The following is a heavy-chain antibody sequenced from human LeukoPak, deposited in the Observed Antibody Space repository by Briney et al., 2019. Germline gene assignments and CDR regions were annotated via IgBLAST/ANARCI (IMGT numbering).Heavy chain of an antibody. CDR2: IWFDGNNK. D-gene: IGHD6-25*01. V-gene: IGHV3-33*06. CDR3: AKAARLGPSHFDY. CDR1: GFTFTTYG. Sequence: GRSLRLSCAASGFTFTTYGMHWVRQAPGKALEWVAVIWFDGNNKFYADSVKGRFTVSRDNSKNTLYLHMNSLRGEDTAVYYCAKAARLGPSHFDYWGRGTLVTVSS. J-gene: IGHJ4*02.